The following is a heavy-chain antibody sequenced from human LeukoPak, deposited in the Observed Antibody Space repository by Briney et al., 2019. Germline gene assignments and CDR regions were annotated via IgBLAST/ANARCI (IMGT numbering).Heavy chain of an antibody. D-gene: IGHD3-10*01. V-gene: IGHV4-39*07. CDR2: IYYSGST. CDR1: GGSISSSSYY. J-gene: IGHJ5*02. CDR3: ARGRQTILWFGELLSRNWFDP. Sequence: PSETLSLTCTVSGGSISSSSYYWGWIRQPPGKGLEWIGNIYYSGSTYYNPSLKSRVTISVDTSKNQFSLKLSSVTAADTAVYYCARGRQTILWFGELLSRNWFDPWGQGTLVTVSS.